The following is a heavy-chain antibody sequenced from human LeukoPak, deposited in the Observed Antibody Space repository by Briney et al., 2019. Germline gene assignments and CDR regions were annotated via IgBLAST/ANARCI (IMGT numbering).Heavy chain of an antibody. CDR1: GYTFTSYA. V-gene: IGHV1-3*01. Sequence: GASVKVSCKASGYTFTSYAMHWVHQAPGQRLEWMGWINAGNDNTKYSQKFQGRVTITRDTSASTAYMELSSLRSEDTAVYYCAGDLGYCTGGTCYPNWFDPWGQGTLVTVSS. CDR2: INAGNDNT. J-gene: IGHJ5*02. CDR3: AGDLGYCTGGTCYPNWFDP. D-gene: IGHD2-15*01.